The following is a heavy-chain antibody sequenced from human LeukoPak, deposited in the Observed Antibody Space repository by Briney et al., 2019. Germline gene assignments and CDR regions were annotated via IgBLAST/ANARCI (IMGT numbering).Heavy chain of an antibody. D-gene: IGHD3-22*01. Sequence: QPGRSLRLSCAASGFTFSYYGIHWVRQAPGKGLEWVAVIWSHGNKEDYADSVKGRFTISRDNSKNTVYLQMDSLRGEDTALYYCARDDDTSGHYSHSGYWGQRTLVTVSS. CDR3: ARDDDTSGHYSHSGY. J-gene: IGHJ4*02. CDR1: GFTFSYYG. V-gene: IGHV3-33*01. CDR2: IWSHGNKE.